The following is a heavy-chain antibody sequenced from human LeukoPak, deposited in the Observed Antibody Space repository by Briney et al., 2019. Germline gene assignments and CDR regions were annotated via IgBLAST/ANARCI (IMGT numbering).Heavy chain of an antibody. CDR1: GFTFDDYA. D-gene: IGHD6-13*01. J-gene: IGHJ5*02. CDR3: AKALTLGSSSAFDP. V-gene: IGHV3-9*01. Sequence: GGSLRLPCAASGFTFDDYAMHWVRQAPGKGLEWVSGISWNSGSIGYADSVKGRFTISRDNAKNSLYLQMNSLRAEDTALYYCAKALTLGSSSAFDPWGRGTLVTVSS. CDR2: ISWNSGSI.